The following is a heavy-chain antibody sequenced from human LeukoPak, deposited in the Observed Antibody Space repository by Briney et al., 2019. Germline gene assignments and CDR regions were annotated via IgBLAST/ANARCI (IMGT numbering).Heavy chain of an antibody. D-gene: IGHD3-16*02. Sequence: GGSMRLSCAASGFTFSSYEMNWVRQAPGKGLEWVSYISSSGSTIYYADSVKGRFTISRDNAKNSLYLQMNSLRAEDTAVYYCARDHYDYVWGSYRPLDYWGQGTLVTVSS. J-gene: IGHJ4*02. V-gene: IGHV3-48*03. CDR1: GFTFSSYE. CDR2: ISSSGSTI. CDR3: ARDHYDYVWGSYRPLDY.